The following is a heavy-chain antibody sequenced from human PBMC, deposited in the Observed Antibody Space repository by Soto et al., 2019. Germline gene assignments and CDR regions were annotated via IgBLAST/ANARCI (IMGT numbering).Heavy chain of an antibody. J-gene: IGHJ5*02. CDR1: GYTFTKYA. Sequence: ASVKVSCKASGYTFTKYAMHWVRQAPGQRLEWMGWINAGNGNTKYSQKFQGRVTITRDTSASTAYMELSSLRSEDTAVYHCARGEGYCSGGSCYRWFDPWGQGTLVTVSS. CDR2: INAGNGNT. D-gene: IGHD2-15*01. V-gene: IGHV1-3*01. CDR3: ARGEGYCSGGSCYRWFDP.